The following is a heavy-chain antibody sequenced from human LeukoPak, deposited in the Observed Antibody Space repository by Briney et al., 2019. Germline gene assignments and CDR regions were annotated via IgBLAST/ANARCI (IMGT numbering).Heavy chain of an antibody. V-gene: IGHV3-48*02. J-gene: IGHJ5*02. CDR1: GFIFSTFS. CDR2: ISDSSTV. CDR3: ARTRSGWRRGGFDP. D-gene: IGHD6-19*01. Sequence: GGSLRLSCAASGFIFSTFSVNWVRQAPGRGLEWVSYISDSSTVYYADSVRGRFTISRDNVRNSLYLQMNSLRDEDTAMYYCARTRSGWRRGGFDPWGQGTLVTVSS.